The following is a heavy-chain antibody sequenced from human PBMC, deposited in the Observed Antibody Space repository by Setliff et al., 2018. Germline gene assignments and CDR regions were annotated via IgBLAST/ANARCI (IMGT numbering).Heavy chain of an antibody. V-gene: IGHV4-61*09. CDR1: GDSISSRRNY. CDR3: ARMSGFQYIDV. D-gene: IGHD3-3*01. CDR2: IYTSWST. Sequence: TLSLTCTVSGDSISSRRNYWGWFRQPAGKELEWIGQIYTSWSTNYNPSLKSRVTISLDTSKNQFSLSLTSVTAEDTAVYYCARMSGFQYIDVWDKGTTVTVAS. J-gene: IGHJ6*03.